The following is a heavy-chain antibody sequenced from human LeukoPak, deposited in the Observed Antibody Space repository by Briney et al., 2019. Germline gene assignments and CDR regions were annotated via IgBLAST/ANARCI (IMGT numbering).Heavy chain of an antibody. D-gene: IGHD1-7*01. CDR3: ARLRGTGTTFYFDY. J-gene: IGHJ4*02. V-gene: IGHV5-10-1*01. CDR2: IDPGDSYA. Sequence: GESLRISCEGSGYSFTSHWISWVRQIPGKGRKWMERIDPGDSYANYSPSFQGHVTLSADKSISTAYLQWSSTEAAATAMYYCARLRGTGTTFYFDYWGQGTLVTVSS. CDR1: GYSFTSHW.